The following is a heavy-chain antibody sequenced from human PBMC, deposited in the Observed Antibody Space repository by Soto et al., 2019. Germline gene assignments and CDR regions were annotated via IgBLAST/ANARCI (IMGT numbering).Heavy chain of an antibody. Sequence: PGGSLRLSCAASGFTVSSKYMCWVRQAPGKGLEWVSVIYSGGSIYYGDSVKGRFTISRDTSKNTVSLQMNSLRAEDTAVYYCARDPGIWAFDIWGQGTMVTVSS. CDR3: ARDPGIWAFDI. J-gene: IGHJ3*02. CDR2: IYSGGSI. V-gene: IGHV3-66*01. CDR1: GFTVSSKY.